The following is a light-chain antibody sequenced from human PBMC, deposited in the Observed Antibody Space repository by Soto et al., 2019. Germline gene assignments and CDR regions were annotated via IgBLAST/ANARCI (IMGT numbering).Light chain of an antibody. V-gene: IGKV3-20*01. Sequence: EIVLTQSPGTLSLSPGERSSISFRASQSVYGTYLAWYQQRPGQAPRLLIYGASSRATGIPDRFSGSGSGTDFTLTISRLEPEDSAVYYCQHYDNLPPLTVGGGTKGDIK. CDR3: QHYDNLPPLT. CDR2: GAS. CDR1: QSVYGTY. J-gene: IGKJ4*01.